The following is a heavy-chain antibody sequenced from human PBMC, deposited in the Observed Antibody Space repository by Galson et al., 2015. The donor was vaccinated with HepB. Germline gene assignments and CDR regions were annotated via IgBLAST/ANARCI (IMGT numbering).Heavy chain of an antibody. D-gene: IGHD1-26*01. Sequence: SLRLSCAASGFTFSSYGMHWVRQAPGKGLEWVAVISYDGSNKYYADSVKGRFTISRDNSKNTLYLQMNSLRAEDTAVYYCANLSPGEGATDYWGQGTLVTVSS. CDR2: ISYDGSNK. CDR1: GFTFSSYG. CDR3: ANLSPGEGATDY. V-gene: IGHV3-30*18. J-gene: IGHJ4*02.